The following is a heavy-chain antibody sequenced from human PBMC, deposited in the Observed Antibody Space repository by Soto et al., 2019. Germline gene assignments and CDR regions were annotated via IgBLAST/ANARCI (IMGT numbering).Heavy chain of an antibody. V-gene: IGHV4-30-2*01. CDR1: GGSISSGGYS. D-gene: IGHD2-15*01. Sequence: SETLSLTCAVSGGSISSGGYSWSWIRQPPGKGLEWIGYIYHSGSTYYNPSLKSRVTISVDRSKNQFSLKLSSVTAADTAVYYCAREGLYCSGGSCYSNNWFDPWGQGTLVTVSS. CDR2: IYHSGST. CDR3: AREGLYCSGGSCYSNNWFDP. J-gene: IGHJ5*02.